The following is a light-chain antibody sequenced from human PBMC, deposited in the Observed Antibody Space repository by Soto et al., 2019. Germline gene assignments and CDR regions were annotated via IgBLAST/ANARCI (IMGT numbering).Light chain of an antibody. CDR3: QQYNSMG. Sequence: IQMTQSPSTLSASVGDRVTITCRASQSISSWLAWYQQKPGKAPKLLIYKASSLESGVPSRFSGSGSGTEFTLTISSLQPDDFATYYCQQYNSMGFGQGTKVDIK. CDR2: KAS. V-gene: IGKV1-5*03. CDR1: QSISSW. J-gene: IGKJ1*01.